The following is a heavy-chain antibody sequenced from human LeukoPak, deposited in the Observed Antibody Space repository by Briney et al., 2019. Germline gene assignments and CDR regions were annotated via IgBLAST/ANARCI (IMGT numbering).Heavy chain of an antibody. J-gene: IGHJ4*02. CDR1: GGSISNYY. Sequence: SETLSLTCSVSGGSISNYYWGWIRQPPGKRLEWIGYIYYSGSTYYNPSLKSRVTISVDTSKNQFSLQLSSVTAADTAVYFCARVPPYNSGYGGFDYWGQGTLVTVSS. CDR3: ARVPPYNSGYGGFDY. V-gene: IGHV4-59*01. D-gene: IGHD5-18*01. CDR2: IYYSGST.